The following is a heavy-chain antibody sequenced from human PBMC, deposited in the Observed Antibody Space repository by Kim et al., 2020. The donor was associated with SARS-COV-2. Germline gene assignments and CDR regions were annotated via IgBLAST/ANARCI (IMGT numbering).Heavy chain of an antibody. V-gene: IGHV3-30*02. J-gene: IGHJ1*01. CDR3: ATDSSGYYYTDEYFQH. CDR1: GFTFSHYS. CDR2: IRYDGNNE. Sequence: GSLRLSCAASGFTFSHYSMHWVRQAPGKGLEWVATIRYDGNNEYYTDSVKGRFTISRDISKSTLYLQMNSLRVDDTAVYYCATDSSGYYYTDEYFQHWGQGTLVTVSS. D-gene: IGHD3-22*01.